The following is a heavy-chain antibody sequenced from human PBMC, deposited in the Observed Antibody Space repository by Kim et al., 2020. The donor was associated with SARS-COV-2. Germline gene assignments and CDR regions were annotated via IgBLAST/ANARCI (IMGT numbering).Heavy chain of an antibody. J-gene: IGHJ5*02. CDR3: ASVYGIAVAGTQGYWFDP. Sequence: ASVKVSCKASGYTFTSYGISCVRQAPGQGLEWMGWISAYNGNTNYAQKLQGRVTMTTDTSTSTAYMELRSLRSDDTAVYYCASVYGIAVAGTQGYWFDPWGQGTLVTVSS. CDR2: ISAYNGNT. D-gene: IGHD6-19*01. V-gene: IGHV1-18*04. CDR1: GYTFTSYG.